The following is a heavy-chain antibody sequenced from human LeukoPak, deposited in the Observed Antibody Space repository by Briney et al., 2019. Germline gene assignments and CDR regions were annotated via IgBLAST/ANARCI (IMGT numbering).Heavy chain of an antibody. V-gene: IGHV1-2*06. CDR1: GYTFTAYY. CDR3: AREGSQDYSNYFNWFDP. D-gene: IGHD4-11*01. CDR2: INPNSGDT. J-gene: IGHJ5*02. Sequence: KASGYTFTAYYIHWVRQAPGQGLEWMGRINPNSGDTNYAQKFQGRVTMTRDTSISTAYMELSRLRSDDTAVYYCAREGSQDYSNYFNWFDPWGQGTLVTVSS.